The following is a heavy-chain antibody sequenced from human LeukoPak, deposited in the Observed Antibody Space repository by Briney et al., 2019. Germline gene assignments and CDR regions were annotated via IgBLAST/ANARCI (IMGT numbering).Heavy chain of an antibody. CDR3: SRLTHSYYSDTSGYYPYYYMDV. CDR2: ISYSGNT. D-gene: IGHD3-22*01. V-gene: IGHV4-39*02. J-gene: IGHJ6*03. Sequence: PSETLSLTCTVSASSISSSDYYWGWIRQSPGKGLEWIGRISYSGNTYYNPSLKSRVTISVDTSKNHFSLRLSSVTAADTAVYYCSRLTHSYYSDTSGYYPYYYMDVWGEGTTVAVSS. CDR1: ASSISSSDYY.